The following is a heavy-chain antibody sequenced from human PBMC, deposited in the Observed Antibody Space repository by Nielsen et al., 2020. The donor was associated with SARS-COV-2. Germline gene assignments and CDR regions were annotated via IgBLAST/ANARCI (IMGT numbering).Heavy chain of an antibody. D-gene: IGHD1-1*01. V-gene: IGHV1-18*01. Sequence: ASVKVSCKASGYTFTSYGISWVRQAPGQGLEWMGWISAYNGNTNYAQKLQGRVTMTTDTSTSTAYMELRSLRSDDTAVYYCARDGRTQLERHYYYGMDVWGQGTTVTVSS. J-gene: IGHJ6*02. CDR3: ARDGRTQLERHYYYGMDV. CDR2: ISAYNGNT. CDR1: GYTFTSYG.